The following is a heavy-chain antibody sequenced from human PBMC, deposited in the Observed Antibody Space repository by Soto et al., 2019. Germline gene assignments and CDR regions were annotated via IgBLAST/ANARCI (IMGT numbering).Heavy chain of an antibody. CDR2: IYYSESS. D-gene: IGHD3-22*01. J-gene: IGHJ4*02. CDR1: GDSISSSTYS. Sequence: ASGTLSLTCTFSGDSISSSTYSWGWVRQPPRKGLEWIGTIYYSESSYYNPSLKSRVTISIDTSKNQFSLKLSSVTAADTAVYYCARRKSYYFDSSGYYYPFDYWGQGTLVTVSS. V-gene: IGHV4-39*01. CDR3: ARRKSYYFDSSGYYYPFDY.